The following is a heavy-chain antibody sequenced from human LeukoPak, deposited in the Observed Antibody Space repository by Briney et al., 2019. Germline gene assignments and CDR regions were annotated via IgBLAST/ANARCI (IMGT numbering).Heavy chain of an antibody. Sequence: GASVKVSCKASGGTFTSYDINWVRQATGQGPEWMGWMNPNSGNTGYAQKFQGRVTMTRNNSISTAYMELSSLRSEDTAVYYCARALRVGRYSADYWGQGTLVTVSS. CDR2: MNPNSGNT. V-gene: IGHV1-8*02. CDR3: ARALRVGRYSADY. CDR1: GGTFTSYD. D-gene: IGHD2-15*01. J-gene: IGHJ4*02.